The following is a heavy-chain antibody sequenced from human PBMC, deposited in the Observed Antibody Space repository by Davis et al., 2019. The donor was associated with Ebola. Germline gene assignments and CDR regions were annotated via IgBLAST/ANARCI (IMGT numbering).Heavy chain of an antibody. CDR1: GFTFSNYN. V-gene: IGHV3-48*02. CDR3: VSAGWDH. CDR2: ISDDSSST. D-gene: IGHD2-15*01. Sequence: GGSLRLSCAVSGFTFSNYNINWVRQTPGKGLEWVSHISDDSSSTYYADSVKGRFTISRDNAKNSLYLQLNTLRDEDTAVYFCVSAGWDHWGQGTLVTVSS. J-gene: IGHJ4*02.